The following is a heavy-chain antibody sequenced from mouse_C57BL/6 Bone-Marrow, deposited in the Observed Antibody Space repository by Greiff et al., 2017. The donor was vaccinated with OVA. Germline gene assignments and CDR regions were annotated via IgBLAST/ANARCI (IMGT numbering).Heavy chain of an antibody. Sequence: EVKLVESGGGLVKPGGSLKLSCAASGFTFSSYAMSWVRQTPDKRLEWVATISDGGSYTYYPDNVKGRFTISRDNAKNNLYLQMSHLKSEDTAMDYCARDNGSSYGRYFDVWGTGTTVTVSS. CDR1: GFTFSSYA. CDR3: ARDNGSSYGRYFDV. J-gene: IGHJ1*03. V-gene: IGHV5-4*01. CDR2: ISDGGSYT. D-gene: IGHD1-1*01.